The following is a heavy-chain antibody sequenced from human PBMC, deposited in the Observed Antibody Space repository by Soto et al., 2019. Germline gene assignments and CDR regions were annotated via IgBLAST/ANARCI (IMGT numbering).Heavy chain of an antibody. Sequence: GASVKVSCKASGYTYTSFGISWVRQAPGQGLEWLGWISAYNGNTKYAQKLQGRVTMTTDTSTSTAYMDLRSLRSDDTAVYYCARGRCTDYVRCPSYYYMDVWGKGTTVTVSS. CDR3: ARGRCTDYVRCPSYYYMDV. D-gene: IGHD4-17*01. CDR1: GYTYTSFG. V-gene: IGHV1-18*01. J-gene: IGHJ6*03. CDR2: ISAYNGNT.